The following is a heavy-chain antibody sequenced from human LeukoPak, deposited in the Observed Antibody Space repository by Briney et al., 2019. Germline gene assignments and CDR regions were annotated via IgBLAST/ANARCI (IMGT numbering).Heavy chain of an antibody. J-gene: IGHJ4*03. Sequence: SETLSLTCTVSGGSISSSSYYWGWIRQPPGKGLEWIGSIYYSGSTYYNPSLKSRVTISVDTSKNQFSLKLSSVTAADTAVYYCARIPYSSGWHFDYWGQGTTVTVSS. V-gene: IGHV4-39*01. D-gene: IGHD6-19*01. CDR1: GGSISSSSYY. CDR3: ARIPYSSGWHFDY. CDR2: IYYSGST.